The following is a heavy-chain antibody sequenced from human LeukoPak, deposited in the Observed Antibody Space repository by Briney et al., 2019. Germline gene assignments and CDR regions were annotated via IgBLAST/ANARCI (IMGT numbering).Heavy chain of an antibody. CDR2: IYPVDSDT. V-gene: IGHV5-51*01. D-gene: IGHD3-22*01. Sequence: SGESLKISCKGSGYSFATHWIAWVRQVPGKGLEWIGVIYPVDSDTRYSPSFQGQVTISVDKSTSTAYLQWSSLKASDTAMYYCARTNYYETSGWASGLSPFDMWGRGTMVTVSS. CDR1: GYSFATHW. J-gene: IGHJ3*02. CDR3: ARTNYYETSGWASGLSPFDM.